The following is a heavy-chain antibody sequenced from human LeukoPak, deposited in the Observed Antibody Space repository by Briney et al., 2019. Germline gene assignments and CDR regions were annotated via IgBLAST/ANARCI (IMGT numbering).Heavy chain of an antibody. Sequence: GGSLRLSCAASTFTFSSYGIHWVRQAPGKGLEWVAVIWYDGSNKYYADSVKGRFTISRDNSKNTLYLQMNSLRAEDTAVYYCAREIGYYDILTGYYYYYYGMDVWGKGTTVTVSS. CDR2: IWYDGSNK. D-gene: IGHD3-9*01. J-gene: IGHJ6*04. V-gene: IGHV3-33*01. CDR3: AREIGYYDILTGYYYYYYGMDV. CDR1: TFTFSSYG.